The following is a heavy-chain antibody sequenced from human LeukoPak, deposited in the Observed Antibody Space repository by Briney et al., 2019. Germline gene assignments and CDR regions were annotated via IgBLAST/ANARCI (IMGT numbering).Heavy chain of an antibody. CDR3: APLGGPAAIPLYP. Sequence: SVKVSCKAPGGTFSSYAISWVRQAPGQGLEWMGGIIPIFGTANNAQKFQGRVTITTDESTSTAYMELSGLRSEDTAVYYCAPLGGPAAIPLYPWGQGTLVTVSS. CDR1: GGTFSSYA. CDR2: IIPIFGTA. D-gene: IGHD2-2*01. V-gene: IGHV1-69*05. J-gene: IGHJ5*02.